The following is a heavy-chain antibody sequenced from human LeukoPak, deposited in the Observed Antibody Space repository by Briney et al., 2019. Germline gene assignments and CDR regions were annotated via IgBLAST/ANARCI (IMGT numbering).Heavy chain of an antibody. CDR3: AKDGYGDYKGNWFDP. CDR1: GFTFSSYA. CDR2: ISGSGGST. D-gene: IGHD4-17*01. V-gene: IGHV3-23*01. Sequence: GGSLRLSCAASGFTFSSYAMSWVRQAPGKGLEWVSAISGSGGSTYYADSVKGRFTISRDNSKNTLYLQMNSLRAEDTAVYYCAKDGYGDYKGNWFDPWGQGTLVTVSS. J-gene: IGHJ5*02.